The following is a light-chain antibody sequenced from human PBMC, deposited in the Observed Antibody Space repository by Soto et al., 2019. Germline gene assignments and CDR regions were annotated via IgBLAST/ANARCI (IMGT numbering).Light chain of an antibody. V-gene: IGLV2-23*02. CDR3: CSYAGRSTFV. CDR2: EVS. Sequence: QSALTQPASVSGSPGQSITISCTGTSSDVGSYKFVSWYQQHPGKAPQLMIYEVSKRPSGVSNRFSGSKSGNTASLTISGLQAEDEADYYCCSYAGRSTFVFGGGTQLNVL. CDR1: SSDVGSYKF. J-gene: IGLJ2*01.